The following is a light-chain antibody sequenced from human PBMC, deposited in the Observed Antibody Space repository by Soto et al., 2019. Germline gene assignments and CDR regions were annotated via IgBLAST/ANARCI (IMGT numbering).Light chain of an antibody. CDR3: QQYGSSPGT. CDR2: DTS. Sequence: EIVLTQSPGTLSLSPGERATLSCRARQNVRASYLAWYQQKPGQAPSLLLYDTSTRATGVPDRFSGSGSGTDFALTISRVEPEDFALYFCQQYGSSPGTFGQGTKVEI. CDR1: QNVRASY. J-gene: IGKJ1*01. V-gene: IGKV3-20*01.